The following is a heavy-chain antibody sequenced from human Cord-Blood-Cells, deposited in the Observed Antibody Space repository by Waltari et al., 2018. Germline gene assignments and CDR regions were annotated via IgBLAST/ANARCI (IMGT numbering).Heavy chain of an antibody. V-gene: IGHV3-48*03. J-gene: IGHJ4*02. CDR3: ARGITIFGVVNDY. D-gene: IGHD3-3*01. CDR2: ISSSGSTI. CDR1: GFTFSRYE. Sequence: EVQLVESGGGLVQPGGSLRLSCAASGFTFSRYEMNWVRQAPGKGLEWVSYISSSGSTIYYADSVKGRFTISRDNAKNSLYLQMNSLRAEDTAVYYCARGITIFGVVNDYWGQGTLVTVSS.